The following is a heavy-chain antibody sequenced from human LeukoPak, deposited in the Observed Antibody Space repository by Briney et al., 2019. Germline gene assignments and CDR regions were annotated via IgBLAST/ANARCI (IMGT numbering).Heavy chain of an antibody. V-gene: IGHV3-30*18. J-gene: IGHJ4*02. D-gene: IGHD2-21*02. CDR3: AKDWAPYCGGDCYFNY. Sequence: GRSLRLSCAASGFIFNNYGMHWVRQAPGKGLERVAFISYDGSNKNYADSVKGRFTISRDSSKNTVYLQMNSLRVEDTAVYYCAKDWAPYCGGDCYFNYWGQGTLVTVSS. CDR1: GFIFNNYG. CDR2: ISYDGSNK.